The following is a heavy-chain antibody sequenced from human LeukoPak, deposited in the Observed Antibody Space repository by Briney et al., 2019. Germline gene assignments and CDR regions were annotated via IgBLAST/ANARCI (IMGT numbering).Heavy chain of an antibody. J-gene: IGHJ4*02. CDR3: ARGLMMGAKYYGSGREVDY. V-gene: IGHV3-48*03. CDR1: GFTFSSYE. CDR2: ISSSGSTI. Sequence: PGGSLRLSCAASGFTFSSYEMNWVRQAPGKGLEWVSYISSSGSTIYYADSVKGRFTISRDNAKNSLYLQMNSLRAEDTAAYYCARGLMMGAKYYGSGREVDYWGQGTLVTVSS. D-gene: IGHD3-10*01.